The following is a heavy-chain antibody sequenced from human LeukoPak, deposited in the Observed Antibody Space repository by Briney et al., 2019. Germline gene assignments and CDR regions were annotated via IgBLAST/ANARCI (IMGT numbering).Heavy chain of an antibody. Sequence: SETLSLTCTVSGGSISSYYWSWIRQPPGKGLEWIGYIYYSGSTNYNPSLKSRVTISVGTSKNQFSLKLSSVTAADTAVYYCARDPGDGYNEYYFDYWGQGTLVTVSS. V-gene: IGHV4-59*01. CDR3: ARDPGDGYNEYYFDY. CDR1: GGSISSYY. D-gene: IGHD5-24*01. J-gene: IGHJ4*02. CDR2: IYYSGST.